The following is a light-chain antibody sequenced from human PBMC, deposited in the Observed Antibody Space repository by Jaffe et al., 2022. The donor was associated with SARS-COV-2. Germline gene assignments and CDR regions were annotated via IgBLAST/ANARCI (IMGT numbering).Light chain of an antibody. J-gene: IGLJ3*02. V-gene: IGLV2-14*01. Sequence: QSALTQPASVFGSPGQSITISCTGSSSDIGGYNYVFWYQQYPGRAPTLLIYDVTYRPSGVSNRFSGSKSGNTASLTISGLQTEDEGDYYCASYTSSSTWVFGGGTKLTVL. CDR1: SSDIGGYNY. CDR2: DVT. CDR3: ASYTSSSTWV.